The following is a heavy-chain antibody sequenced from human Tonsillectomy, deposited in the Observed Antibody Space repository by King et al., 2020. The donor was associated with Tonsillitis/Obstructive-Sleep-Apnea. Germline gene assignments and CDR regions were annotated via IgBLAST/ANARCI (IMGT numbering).Heavy chain of an antibody. J-gene: IGHJ4*02. CDR3: AKDQTYDFWSGYGDY. CDR1: GFTFSSYA. Sequence: VQLVESGGGLVQPGGSLRLSCAASGFTFSSYAMSWVRQAPGKGLEWVTAISGSGGSTYYADSVKGRFTISRDNSKNTLYVQMNSLRAEDTAVYYCAKDQTYDFWSGYGDYWGQGTLVTVSS. CDR2: ISGSGGST. V-gene: IGHV3-23*04. D-gene: IGHD3-3*01.